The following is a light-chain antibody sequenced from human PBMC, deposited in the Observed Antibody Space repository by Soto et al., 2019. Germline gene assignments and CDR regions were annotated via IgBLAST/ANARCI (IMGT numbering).Light chain of an antibody. Sequence: DIQMTQSPSTLSASVGDRVTITCRASQSISCWLAWYQQKPGKAPKLLIYDASSLESGVPSRFSGSGSGTEFTLTISSLQPDDFATYYCQQYNSYSSWTFGQGTKVEIK. J-gene: IGKJ1*01. CDR2: DAS. CDR3: QQYNSYSSWT. V-gene: IGKV1-5*01. CDR1: QSISCW.